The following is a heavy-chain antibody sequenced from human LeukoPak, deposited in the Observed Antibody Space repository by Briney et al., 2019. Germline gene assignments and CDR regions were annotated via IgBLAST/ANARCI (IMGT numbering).Heavy chain of an antibody. CDR1: GFTFSDYY. Sequence: KPGGSLRLSCAASGFTFSDYYMSWIRQAPGKGLEWVSYISSSSSYTNYADSVKGRFTISRDDAKNSLYLQMNSLRAEDTAVYYCARDSMVRGVYDYWGQGTLVTVSS. V-gene: IGHV3-11*06. CDR3: ARDSMVRGVYDY. CDR2: ISSSSSYT. J-gene: IGHJ4*02. D-gene: IGHD3-10*01.